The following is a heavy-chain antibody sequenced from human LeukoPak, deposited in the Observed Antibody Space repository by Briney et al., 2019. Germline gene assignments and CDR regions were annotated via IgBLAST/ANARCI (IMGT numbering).Heavy chain of an antibody. CDR3: ARARQGASRGAFDI. V-gene: IGHV3-48*01. Sequence: PGGSLRLSCAASGFTFSSYSMNWVRQAPGKGLEWVSNISSSSSSIYYADSVKGRFTISRDSAKNSLYLQMNSLRAEDTAVYYCARARQGASRGAFDIWGQGTMVTVSP. CDR1: GFTFSSYS. J-gene: IGHJ3*02. CDR2: ISSSSSSI. D-gene: IGHD1-26*01.